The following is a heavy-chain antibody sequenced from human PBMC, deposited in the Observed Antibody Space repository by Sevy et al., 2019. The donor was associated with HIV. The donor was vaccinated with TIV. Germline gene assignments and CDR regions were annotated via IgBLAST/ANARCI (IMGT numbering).Heavy chain of an antibody. V-gene: IGHV3-7*01. Sequence: GGSLRLSCAASGFTFDTYWMQWVRQAPGKGLEWVANIRQDGNEIYYADSVKGRFTISRDNVKESLYLQMSNLRVVDTGIYYCARRYFDLWGQGTLVTVSS. J-gene: IGHJ4*02. CDR2: IRQDGNEI. CDR3: ARRYFDL. CDR1: GFTFDTYW.